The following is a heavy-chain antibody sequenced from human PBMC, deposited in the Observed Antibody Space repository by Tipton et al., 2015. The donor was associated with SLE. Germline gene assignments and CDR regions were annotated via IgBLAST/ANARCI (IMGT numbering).Heavy chain of an antibody. D-gene: IGHD1-26*01. CDR3: GREIPAGATALDY. V-gene: IGHV3-7*01. J-gene: IGHJ4*02. CDR1: GFTFGSYW. Sequence: SLRLSCEASGFTFGSYWMSWVRLAPGKGLEWVANIKEDGTKRYHLDSVEGRFSISRDNATNSLYLQMNNLRTDDTALYYCGREIPAGATALDYWGQGTLVTVSS. CDR2: IKEDGTKR.